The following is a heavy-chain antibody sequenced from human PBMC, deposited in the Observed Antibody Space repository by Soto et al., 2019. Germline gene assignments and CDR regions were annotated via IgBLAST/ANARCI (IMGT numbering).Heavy chain of an antibody. Sequence: GFLRLSCAASGFTFSSYSMNWVRQAPGKGLEWVSSISSSSSYIYYADSVKGRFTISRDNAKNSLYLQMNSLRAEDTAVYYCASSVYSSSWYLVDYWGQGTLVTVSS. V-gene: IGHV3-21*01. CDR3: ASSVYSSSWYLVDY. CDR1: GFTFSSYS. J-gene: IGHJ4*02. D-gene: IGHD6-13*01. CDR2: ISSSSSYI.